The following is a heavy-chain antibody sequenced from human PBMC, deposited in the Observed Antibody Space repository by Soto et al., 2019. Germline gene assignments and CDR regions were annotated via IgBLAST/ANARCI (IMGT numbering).Heavy chain of an antibody. Sequence: QVQLVQSGAEVKKPGASVKVSCKASGYTFTSYAMHWVRQAPGQRLEWMGWINAGNGNTKYSQKFQGRVTITRDTSASTAYMELSSLRSEDTAVYYCARDKDIYYDSRGYLVYWGQGTLVTVSS. D-gene: IGHD3-22*01. V-gene: IGHV1-3*01. CDR3: ARDKDIYYDSRGYLVY. CDR2: INAGNGNT. CDR1: GYTFTSYA. J-gene: IGHJ4*02.